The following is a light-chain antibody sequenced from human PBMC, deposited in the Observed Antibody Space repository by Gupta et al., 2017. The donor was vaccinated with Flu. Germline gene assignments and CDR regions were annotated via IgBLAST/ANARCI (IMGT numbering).Light chain of an antibody. V-gene: IGKV4-1*01. J-gene: IGKJ1*01. Sequence: DIVMTQSPDSLAVSLGERATINCKSSQSVLYSSNNKNYLAWYQQKQGQPPKLLIYWASTRESGVPDRFSGSGSGTDFTLTISSLQAEDVAVYYCRQYYSTPPTFGQGTKVEIK. CDR3: RQYYSTPPT. CDR2: WAS. CDR1: QSVLYSSNNKNY.